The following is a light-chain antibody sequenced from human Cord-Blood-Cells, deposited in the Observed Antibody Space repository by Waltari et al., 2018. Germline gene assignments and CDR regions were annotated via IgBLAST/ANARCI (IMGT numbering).Light chain of an antibody. J-gene: IGLJ2*01. CDR2: RNN. CDR1: SSNIGSNY. V-gene: IGLV1-47*01. Sequence: QSVLTQPPSASGTPGQRVTISCSGSSSNIGSNYVYWYQQLPGTAPKLLIYRNNQRPEGVPDRFSGSKSGTSASLAISGLRSEDEADYYCAAWDDSLSGPCVVFGGGTKLTVL. CDR3: AAWDDSLSGPCVV.